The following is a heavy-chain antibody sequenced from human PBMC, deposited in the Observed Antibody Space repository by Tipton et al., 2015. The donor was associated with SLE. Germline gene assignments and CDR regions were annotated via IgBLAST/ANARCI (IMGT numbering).Heavy chain of an antibody. CDR2: IYYSGST. D-gene: IGHD1-26*01. J-gene: IGHJ2*01. Sequence: TLSLTCTVSGGSISSHYWSWIRQPPGKGLEWIGFIYYSGSTNYNPSLKSRVTISGDTSKNQFSLKLRSVTPADTAVYYCARARGSYQGYWYFDLWGRGTLVTVSS. CDR3: ARARGSYQGYWYFDL. V-gene: IGHV4-59*11. CDR1: GGSISSHY.